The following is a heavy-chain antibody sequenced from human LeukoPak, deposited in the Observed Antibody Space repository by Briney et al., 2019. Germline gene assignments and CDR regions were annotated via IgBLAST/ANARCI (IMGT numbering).Heavy chain of an antibody. V-gene: IGHV1-69*05. J-gene: IGHJ4*02. CDR2: IIPIFGTA. D-gene: IGHD6-6*01. Sequence: ASVKVSCKASGGTFSSYAIGWVRQAPGQGLEWMGGIIPIFGTANYAQKFQGRVTITTDESTSTAYTELSSLRSEDTAVYYCARQEYSSSSTLGGFDYWGQGTLVTVSS. CDR3: ARQEYSSSSTLGGFDY. CDR1: GGTFSSYA.